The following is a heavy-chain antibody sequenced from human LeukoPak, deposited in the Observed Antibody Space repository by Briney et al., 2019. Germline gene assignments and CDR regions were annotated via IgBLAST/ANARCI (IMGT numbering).Heavy chain of an antibody. Sequence: SVKVSCKASGGTFSSYAISWVRQAPGQGLEWMGGIIPIFGTANYAQKFQGRVTITADKSTSTAYMELSSLRSEDTAVYYCARVQYSGYDYSDYWGQGTLVTVSS. V-gene: IGHV1-69*06. D-gene: IGHD5-12*01. CDR1: GGTFSSYA. CDR3: ARVQYSGYDYSDY. J-gene: IGHJ4*02. CDR2: IIPIFGTA.